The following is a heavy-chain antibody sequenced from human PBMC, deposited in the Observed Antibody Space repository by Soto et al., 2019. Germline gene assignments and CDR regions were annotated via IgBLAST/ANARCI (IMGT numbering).Heavy chain of an antibody. CDR1: GGSMSSPNW. Sequence: QVRLQESGPGLVKPSGTLSLTCLVSGGSMSSPNWWSWVRQAPGKGLEWIAEMHHSGATNYNPSLQGRVIISIDKSKNPVSLNLSTVTAADTAVYYCATGRLFYYGSGGKLDPWGRGALVTVSS. CDR3: ATGRLFYYGSGGKLDP. CDR2: MHHSGAT. V-gene: IGHV4-4*02. J-gene: IGHJ5*02. D-gene: IGHD3-10*01.